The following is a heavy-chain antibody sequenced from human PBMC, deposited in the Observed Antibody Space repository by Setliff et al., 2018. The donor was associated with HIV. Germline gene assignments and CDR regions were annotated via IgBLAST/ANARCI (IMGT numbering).Heavy chain of an antibody. Sequence: KTSETLSLTCSVSGGSISSYYWSWIRQPAGKGLEWIGRIYTSGSTNYNPSLKSRVTMSTDMSKNQFSLRLSSLTAADTAVYYCARHSPSDYWGQGTLVTVSS. CDR1: GGSISSYY. J-gene: IGHJ4*02. CDR2: IYTSGST. CDR3: ARHSPSDY. V-gene: IGHV4-4*07.